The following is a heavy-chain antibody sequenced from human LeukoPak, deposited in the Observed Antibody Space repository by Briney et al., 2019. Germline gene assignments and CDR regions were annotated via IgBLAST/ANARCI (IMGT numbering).Heavy chain of an antibody. CDR2: IRSGGSTR. D-gene: IGHD3-16*01. CDR1: GFTFSDYT. CDR3: ARNYDYGAHRSDF. V-gene: IGHV3-11*04. Sequence: GGSLRLSCAASGFTFSDYTMSWIRQAPGKGLEWVSYIRSGGSTRYYTDSVKGRFTISRDNAKNSLYLQMNSLMAEDTAVYYGARNYDYGAHRSDFWGQGPRVPVS. J-gene: IGHJ4*02.